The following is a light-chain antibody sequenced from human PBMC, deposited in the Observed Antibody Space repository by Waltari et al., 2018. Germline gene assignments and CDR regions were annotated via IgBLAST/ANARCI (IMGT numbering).Light chain of an antibody. V-gene: IGKV3-20*01. Sequence: ILLTQSPGTLSLSPGERATLSCRASQSLSSSSFAWYQQKPGQAPRLLIYGASSRATGIPDRFSGGGSGTDFALTISRLEPEDFAVYYCQQYGSSVTFGQGTRLDIK. CDR2: GAS. J-gene: IGKJ5*01. CDR3: QQYGSSVT. CDR1: QSLSSSS.